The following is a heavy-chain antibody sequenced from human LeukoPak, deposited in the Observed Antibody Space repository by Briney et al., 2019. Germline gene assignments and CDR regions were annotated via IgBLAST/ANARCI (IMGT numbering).Heavy chain of an antibody. D-gene: IGHD4-11*01. CDR3: ARADSNYGGGLDY. CDR2: INSDGSST. J-gene: IGHJ4*02. V-gene: IGHV3-74*01. CDR1: GFTFSSYW. Sequence: GGSLRLSCAASGFTFSSYWMHWVRQAPGKGLVWVSRINSDGSSTSYADSVKGRFTISRDNTKKSMYLQMNSLRAEDTAVYYCARADSNYGGGLDYWGQGTLVTVSS.